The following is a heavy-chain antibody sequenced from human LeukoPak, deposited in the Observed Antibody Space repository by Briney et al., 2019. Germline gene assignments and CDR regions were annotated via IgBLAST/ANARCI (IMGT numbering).Heavy chain of an antibody. V-gene: IGHV3-7*01. CDR3: ARDPYYYGSGD. CDR2: IKQDGSEK. D-gene: IGHD3-10*01. Sequence: PGGSLRLSCAASGFTFSNFWMGWVRQAPGKGLEWVANIKQDGSEKYYVDSVKGRFTISRDNAKNSLYLQMNSLRAEDTAVYYCARDPYYYGSGDWGQGTLVTVSS. CDR1: GFTFSNFW. J-gene: IGHJ4*02.